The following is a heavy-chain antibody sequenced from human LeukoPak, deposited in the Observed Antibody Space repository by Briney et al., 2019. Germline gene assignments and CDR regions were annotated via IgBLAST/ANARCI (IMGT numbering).Heavy chain of an antibody. Sequence: SETLSLTCTVSGGSISSSNYYWGWIRQPPGKGPEWIGTIYYSGTTYYNPSLESRVTISEDTSKNQFSLTLRSVTAADTAVYYCARQISDYYYYYMYVWGKGTTVTVSS. V-gene: IGHV4-39*01. J-gene: IGHJ6*03. CDR3: ARQISDYYYYYMYV. D-gene: IGHD3-10*01. CDR1: GGSISSSNYY. CDR2: IYYSGTT.